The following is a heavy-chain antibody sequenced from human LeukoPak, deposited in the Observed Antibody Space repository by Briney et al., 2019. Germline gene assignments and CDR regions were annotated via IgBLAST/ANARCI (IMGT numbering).Heavy chain of an antibody. V-gene: IGHV3-23*01. D-gene: IGHD5-24*01. CDR2: ISSSCGST. CDR1: GFTFSSYA. J-gene: IGHJ6*03. CDR3: AKVPSYNLGRYYYYMDV. Sequence: GGSLRLSCAASGFTFSSYAMTWGRHAPGKGLERDSDISSSCGSTYYADSVKGRCTISSDNSKNTLYLQMNSLRAEDTAVYYCAKVPSYNLGRYYYYMDVWGKGTTVTVSS.